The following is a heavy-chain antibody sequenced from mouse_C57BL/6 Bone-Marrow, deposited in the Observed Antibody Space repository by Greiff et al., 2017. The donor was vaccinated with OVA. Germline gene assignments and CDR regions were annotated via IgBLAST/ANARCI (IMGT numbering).Heavy chain of an antibody. CDR2: ISSGGSYT. J-gene: IGHJ2*01. Sequence: EVKLMESGGDLVKPGGSLKLPCAASGFTFSSYGMSWVRQTPDKRLEWVATISSGGSYTYYPDSVKGRFTISRDNAKNTLYLQMSSLKSEDTAMYYCARHGDYGSFFDYWGQGTTLTVSS. CDR3: ARHGDYGSFFDY. D-gene: IGHD1-1*01. CDR1: GFTFSSYG. V-gene: IGHV5-6*01.